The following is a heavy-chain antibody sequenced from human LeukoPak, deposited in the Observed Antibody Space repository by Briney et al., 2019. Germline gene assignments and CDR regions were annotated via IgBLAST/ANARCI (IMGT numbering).Heavy chain of an antibody. Sequence: PGGSLRLSCAASGFIFSSYTMNWVRQAPGKGLEWVSYIGSSSSTIYYAGSVKGRFTISRDNAKSSMYLQMDSLRADDTAVYYCARDHHRRLYDSQARDTFDIWGQGTMVTVSS. CDR2: IGSSSSTI. V-gene: IGHV3-48*01. CDR1: GFIFSSYT. J-gene: IGHJ3*02. CDR3: ARDHHRRLYDSQARDTFDI. D-gene: IGHD3-22*01.